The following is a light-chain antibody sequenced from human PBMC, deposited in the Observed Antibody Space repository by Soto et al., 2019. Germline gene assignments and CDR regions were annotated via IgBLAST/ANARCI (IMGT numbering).Light chain of an antibody. CDR2: GAS. Sequence: ETVLTQSPGPLSLSPGERATLSCRASQSVSSSYLAWYQQKPGQAPRLLIYGASSRATGIPDRFSGSGSGTDFTLTISRLEPEDFAAYYCQQYGSSTTFGQGTRLEIK. V-gene: IGKV3-20*01. CDR1: QSVSSSY. CDR3: QQYGSSTT. J-gene: IGKJ5*01.